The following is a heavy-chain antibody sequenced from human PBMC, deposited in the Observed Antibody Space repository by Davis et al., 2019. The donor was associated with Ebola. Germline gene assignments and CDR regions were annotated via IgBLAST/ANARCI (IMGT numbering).Heavy chain of an antibody. D-gene: IGHD6-13*01. CDR2: IWYDGSNK. CDR1: GFTFSSYG. J-gene: IGHJ4*02. CDR3: ARDRVAIAALDY. V-gene: IGHV3-33*01. Sequence: PGGSLRLSCAASGFTFSSYGMHWVRQAPDKGLEWVAVIWYDGSNKYYADSVKGRFTISRDNSKNTLYLQMNSLRAEDTAVYYCARDRVAIAALDYWGQGTLVTVSS.